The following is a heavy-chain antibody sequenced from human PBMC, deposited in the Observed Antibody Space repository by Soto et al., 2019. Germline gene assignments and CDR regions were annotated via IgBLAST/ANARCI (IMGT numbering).Heavy chain of an antibody. Sequence: QVQLVESGGGVVQPGRSLRLSCAASGFTFSSYGMHWVRQAPGKGLEWVAVISYDGSNKYYADSVKGRFTISRDNSKNTLYLQMNSLRAADTAVYYCAKDFAAAGNYWGQGTLVTVSS. J-gene: IGHJ4*02. D-gene: IGHD6-13*01. CDR1: GFTFSSYG. V-gene: IGHV3-30*18. CDR2: ISYDGSNK. CDR3: AKDFAAAGNY.